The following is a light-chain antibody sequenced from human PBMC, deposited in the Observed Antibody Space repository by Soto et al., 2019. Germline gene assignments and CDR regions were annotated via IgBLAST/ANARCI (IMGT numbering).Light chain of an antibody. Sequence: EVVLTQSPVTLSMSPGERATLSCGASQSVSNNLAWYQQKPGQAPRLLIYGDSTRATGVPARFSGSGSGTEFTLTIAGLQSEDIAIYYCHQYNHWPPLYSFGQGTRLEIK. CDR3: HQYNHWPPLYS. CDR2: GDS. CDR1: QSVSNN. V-gene: IGKV3-15*01. J-gene: IGKJ2*01.